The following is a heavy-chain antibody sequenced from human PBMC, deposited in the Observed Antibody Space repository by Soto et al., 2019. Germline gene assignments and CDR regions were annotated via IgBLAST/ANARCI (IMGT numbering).Heavy chain of an antibody. CDR3: ASTEDFFDY. CDR2: IFYSGST. CDR1: GVSLTSGTYY. Sequence: PSETLFLTCSVSGVSLTSGTYYWSWIRRHPGKGLEWIGYIFYSGSTDYNPSLKSRVNISVDTSKNQFSLKLSSVTAADTAVYYCASTEDFFDYWGQGTLVTVSS. V-gene: IGHV4-31*03. J-gene: IGHJ4*02.